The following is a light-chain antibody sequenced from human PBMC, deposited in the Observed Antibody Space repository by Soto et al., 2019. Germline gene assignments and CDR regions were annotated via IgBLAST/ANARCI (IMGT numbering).Light chain of an antibody. J-gene: IGKJ5*01. V-gene: IGKV3D-15*01. Sequence: EIVMTQSPATVSASTGERATLSCRASQSVRSNLAWYQHKPGQAPRLLIYAASSRATGSPDRFSGGGSGTDFTLTISSLQSEDFAVYYCQQYNNWPITFGQGTRLEIK. CDR3: QQYNNWPIT. CDR1: QSVRSN. CDR2: AAS.